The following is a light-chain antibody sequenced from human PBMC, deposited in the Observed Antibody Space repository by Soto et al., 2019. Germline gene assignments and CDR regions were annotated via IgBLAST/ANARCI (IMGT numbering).Light chain of an antibody. Sequence: QSALTQPASVSGSPGQSINISCTGTSSEVGGYNYVSWYQHHPGKAPKLIIYDVSNRPSGVSNPISGSKSGNTASPTISGLQPEDEADYYCSSYTTSNTRQIVFGTGTKVTVL. CDR3: SSYTTSNTRQIV. CDR1: SSEVGGYNY. J-gene: IGLJ1*01. V-gene: IGLV2-14*03. CDR2: DVS.